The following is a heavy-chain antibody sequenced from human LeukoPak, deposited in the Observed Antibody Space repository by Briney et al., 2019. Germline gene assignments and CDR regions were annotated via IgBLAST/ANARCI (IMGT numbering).Heavy chain of an antibody. CDR2: IYHSGST. Sequence: SQTLSLTCAVSGGSISSGGYSWSWIRQPPGKGLEWIGYIYHSGSTYYNPSLKSRVTISVDRSKNQFSLKLSSVTAADTAVYYCARRSSGYSFDYWGQGTLVTVSS. CDR3: ARRSSGYSFDY. CDR1: GGSISSGGYS. V-gene: IGHV4-30-2*01. D-gene: IGHD3-22*01. J-gene: IGHJ4*02.